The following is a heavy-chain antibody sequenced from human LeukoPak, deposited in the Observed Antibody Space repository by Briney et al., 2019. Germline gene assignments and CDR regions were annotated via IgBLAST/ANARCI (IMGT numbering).Heavy chain of an antibody. CDR1: GYTFGNYG. V-gene: IGHV1-2*02. J-gene: IGHJ6*03. CDR3: ARATNYYGSGSYYNYVRYYYMDV. Sequence: ASVKVSCKAAGYTFGNYGIKWVRQAPGQGLEWMGWINPNSGGTNYAQKFQGRVTMTRDTSISTAYMELSRLRSDDTAVYYCARATNYYGSGSYYNYVRYYYMDVWGKGTTVTVSS. CDR2: INPNSGGT. D-gene: IGHD3-10*01.